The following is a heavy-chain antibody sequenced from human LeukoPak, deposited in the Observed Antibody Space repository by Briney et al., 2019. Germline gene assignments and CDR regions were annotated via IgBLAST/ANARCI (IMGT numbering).Heavy chain of an antibody. Sequence: GGSLRLSCAASGFTFGSYSMHWVRQAPGKGLEWVAVISYDGYEKNYGDPVKGRFTISGENFKSTLFLQMNSLRAEDTAVYYCARDSMVPDAFDIWGQGTMVTVSS. CDR1: GFTFGSYS. D-gene: IGHD4/OR15-4a*01. CDR3: ARDSMVPDAFDI. V-gene: IGHV3-30-3*01. J-gene: IGHJ3*02. CDR2: ISYDGYEK.